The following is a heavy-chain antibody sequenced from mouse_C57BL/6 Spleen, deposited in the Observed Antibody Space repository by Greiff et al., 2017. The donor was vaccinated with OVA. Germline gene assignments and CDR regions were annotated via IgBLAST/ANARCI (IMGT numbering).Heavy chain of an antibody. CDR3: ARSGNYQDFDY. J-gene: IGHJ2*01. CDR1: GYAFSSSW. V-gene: IGHV1-82*01. CDR2: IYPGDGDT. Sequence: QVQLKESGPELVKPGASVKISCKASGYAFSSSWMNWVKQRPGKGLEWIGRIYPGDGDTNYNGKFKGKATLTADKSSSTAYMQLSSLTSEDSAVYFCARSGNYQDFDYWGQGTTLTVSS. D-gene: IGHD2-1*01.